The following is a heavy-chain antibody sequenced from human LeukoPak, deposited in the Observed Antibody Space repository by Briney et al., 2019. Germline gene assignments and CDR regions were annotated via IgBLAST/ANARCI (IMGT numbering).Heavy chain of an antibody. D-gene: IGHD3-22*01. CDR2: INPNSGGT. J-gene: IGHJ4*02. V-gene: IGHV1-2*02. CDR1: GYTFTGYY. Sequence: GASVKVPCKASGYTFTGYYMHWVRQAPGQGLEWMGWINPNSGGTNYAQKFQGRVTMTRDTSISTAYMELSRLRSDDTAVYYCARDDYYDSSGYYHWGQGTLVTVSS. CDR3: ARDDYYDSSGYYH.